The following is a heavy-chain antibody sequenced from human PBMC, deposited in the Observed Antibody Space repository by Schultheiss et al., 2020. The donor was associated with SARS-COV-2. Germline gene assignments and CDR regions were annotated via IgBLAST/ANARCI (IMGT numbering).Heavy chain of an antibody. V-gene: IGHV3-30*04. CDR2: ISYDGSNK. Sequence: GGSLRLSCAASGFTFSSYAMHWVRQAPGKGLEWVAVISYDGSNKYYADSVKGRFTISRDNSKNTLYLQMNSLRAEDTAVYYCARSSGYNYGTDYWGQGTLVTVSS. CDR1: GFTFSSYA. CDR3: ARSSGYNYGTDY. D-gene: IGHD5-18*01. J-gene: IGHJ4*02.